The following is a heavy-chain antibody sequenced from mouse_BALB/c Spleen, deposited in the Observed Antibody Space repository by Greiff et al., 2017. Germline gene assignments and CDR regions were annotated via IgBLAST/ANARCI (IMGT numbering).Heavy chain of an antibody. CDR3: ARGITTAAYYAMDY. D-gene: IGHD1-2*01. V-gene: IGHV5-4*02. CDR1: GFTFSDYY. CDR2: ISDGGSYT. J-gene: IGHJ4*01. Sequence: EVKVEESGGGLVKPGGSLKLSCAASGFTFSDYYMYWVRQTPEKRLEWVATISDGGSYTYYPDSVKGRFTISRDNAKNNLYLQMSSLKSEDTAMYYCARGITTAAYYAMDYWGQGTSVTVSS.